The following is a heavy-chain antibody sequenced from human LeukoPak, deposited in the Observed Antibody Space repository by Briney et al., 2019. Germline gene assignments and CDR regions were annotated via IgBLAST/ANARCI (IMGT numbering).Heavy chain of an antibody. Sequence: GGSLRLSCAASGFTFDDYAMHWVRQAPGKGLEWVSGISWNSGSIGYADSVKGRFTISRDNAKNSLYLQMNSLRAEDTALYYCAKDMRIAVAGGFDYWGQGTLVTVSS. V-gene: IGHV3-9*01. CDR1: GFTFDDYA. CDR2: ISWNSGSI. CDR3: AKDMRIAVAGGFDY. D-gene: IGHD6-19*01. J-gene: IGHJ4*02.